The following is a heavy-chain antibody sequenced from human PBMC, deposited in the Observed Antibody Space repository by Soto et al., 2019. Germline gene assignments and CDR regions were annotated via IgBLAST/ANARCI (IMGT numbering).Heavy chain of an antibody. CDR2: IKSKTDGGTT. V-gene: IGHV3-15*07. CDR3: TTDQGLYSSSSGGYYYYGMDV. CDR1: GFTFSNAW. Sequence: PGGSLRLSCAASGFTFSNAWMNWVRQAPGKGLEWVGRIKSKTDGGTTDYAAPVKGRFTISRDDSKNTLYLQMNSLKTEDTAVYYCTTDQGLYSSSSGGYYYYGMDVWGQGTTVTVSS. J-gene: IGHJ6*02. D-gene: IGHD6-6*01.